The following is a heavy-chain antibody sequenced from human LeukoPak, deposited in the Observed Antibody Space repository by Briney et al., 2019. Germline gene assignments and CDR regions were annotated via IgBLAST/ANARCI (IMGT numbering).Heavy chain of an antibody. J-gene: IGHJ4*02. Sequence: PSETLSLTCTVSGGSISSGSYYWSWVRQPAGKGLEWIGRIYTSGSTNYNPSLESRVTISVDTSKNQFSLKLSSVTAADTAVYYCARVGITMIVVLWGQGTLVTVSS. CDR1: GGSISSGSYY. D-gene: IGHD3-22*01. CDR3: ARVGITMIVVL. V-gene: IGHV4-61*02. CDR2: IYTSGST.